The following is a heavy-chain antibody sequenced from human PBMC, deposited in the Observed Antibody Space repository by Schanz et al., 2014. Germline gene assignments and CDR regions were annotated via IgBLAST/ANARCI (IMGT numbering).Heavy chain of an antibody. J-gene: IGHJ4*02. CDR3: ARDGEAAAGCDY. CDR2: FHHEDGDT. Sequence: QVQLLQSGSEVKKPGASVKVSCEISGYTVSALAMHWVRQAPGRGLEWMGGFHHEDGDTVYAQKFQGRVIMTEDTSTDTAYVELSRLTSEDTGVYYCARDGEAAAGCDYWGQGTLVTVSS. D-gene: IGHD6-13*01. CDR1: GYTVSALA. V-gene: IGHV1-24*01.